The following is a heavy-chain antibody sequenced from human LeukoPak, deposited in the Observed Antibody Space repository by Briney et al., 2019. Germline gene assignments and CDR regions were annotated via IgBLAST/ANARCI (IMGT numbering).Heavy chain of an antibody. J-gene: IGHJ4*02. V-gene: IGHV3-48*04. CDR1: GFTFSTDS. Sequence: GGSLRLSCEASGFTFSTDSMNWVRQAPGKGLEWVSYINSNSRTIHYADSVKGRFTISRDNAKNSLYLQMNGLRAEDTAVYYCARDAPTIVGALDYWGQGTLVTVSS. CDR2: INSNSRTI. D-gene: IGHD1-26*01. CDR3: ARDAPTIVGALDY.